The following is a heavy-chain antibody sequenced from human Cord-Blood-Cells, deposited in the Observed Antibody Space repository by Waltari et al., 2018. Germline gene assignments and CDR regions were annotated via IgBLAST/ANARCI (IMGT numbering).Heavy chain of an antibody. D-gene: IGHD2-15*01. CDR2: INPSGRST. V-gene: IGHV1-46*01. J-gene: IGHJ4*02. CDR3: AREMDPGYCSGGSCYSFDY. CDR1: GYTFTSYY. Sequence: QVQLVQSGAEVKKPGASVKVSCKASGYTFTSYYMHWVRQAPGQGLEWMGIINPSGRSTSYAQKCQGRVTMTRDTSTSTVYMELSSLRSEDTAVYYCAREMDPGYCSGGSCYSFDYWGQGTLVTVSS.